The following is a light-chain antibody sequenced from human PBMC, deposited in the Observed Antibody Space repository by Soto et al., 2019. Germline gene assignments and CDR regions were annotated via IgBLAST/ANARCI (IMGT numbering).Light chain of an antibody. CDR1: QSDLYSSNNKNY. CDR3: QQYYSTPLT. CDR2: WAS. Sequence: DVVIARSPDVLAASLDERATIDCKSSQSDLYSSNNKNYLAWYQQKPGQPPKLLIYWASTRESGVPDRFSGSGSGTDFTLTISSLQAEDVAVYYCQQYYSTPLTFGGGTKVDIK. V-gene: IGKV4-1*01. J-gene: IGKJ4*01.